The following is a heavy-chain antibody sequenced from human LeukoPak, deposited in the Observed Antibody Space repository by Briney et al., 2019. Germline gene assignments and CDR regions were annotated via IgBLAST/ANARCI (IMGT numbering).Heavy chain of an antibody. V-gene: IGHV4-4*02. CDR2: IYHSGST. CDR3: ARGYSGYRNYYYYYYMDV. CDR1: GGSISSSNW. D-gene: IGHD5-12*01. J-gene: IGHJ6*03. Sequence: ASETLSLTCAVSGGSISSSNWWSWVRQPPGKGLEWIGEIYHSGSTYYNPSLKSRVTQSVDTSKNQFSLKLSSVTAADTAVYYCARGYSGYRNYYYYYYMDVWGKGTTVTISS.